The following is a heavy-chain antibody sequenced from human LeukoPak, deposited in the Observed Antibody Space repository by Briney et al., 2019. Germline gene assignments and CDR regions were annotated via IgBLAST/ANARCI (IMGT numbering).Heavy chain of an antibody. Sequence: GGSLRLSCAASGFTFSSYSMNWVRQAPGKGLEWVSSISSSSGYIYYADSVKGRFTISRDNAKNSLYLQMNSLRAEDTAVYYCARVSPPFSFDYWGQGTLVTVSS. CDR2: ISSSSGYI. CDR3: ARVSPPFSFDY. J-gene: IGHJ4*02. V-gene: IGHV3-21*01. CDR1: GFTFSSYS.